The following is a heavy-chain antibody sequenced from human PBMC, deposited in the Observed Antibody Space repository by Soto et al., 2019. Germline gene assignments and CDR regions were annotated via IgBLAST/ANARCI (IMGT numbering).Heavy chain of an antibody. V-gene: IGHV4-59*01. J-gene: IGHJ6*03. CDR3: ARENYADFWSGYIGEYYYYYMDV. CDR2: IYYSGST. D-gene: IGHD3-3*01. Sequence: PSETLSLTCTVSGGSISSYYWSWIRQPPGKGLEWIGYIYYSGSTNYNPSLKSRVTISVDTSKNQFSLKLSSVTAADTAVYYCARENYADFWSGYIGEYYYYYMDVWGKGTTVTVSS. CDR1: GGSISSYY.